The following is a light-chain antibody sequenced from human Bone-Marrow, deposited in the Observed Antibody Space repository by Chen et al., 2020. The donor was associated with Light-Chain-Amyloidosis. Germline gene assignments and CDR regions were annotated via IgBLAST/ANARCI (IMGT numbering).Light chain of an antibody. V-gene: IGLV2-8*01. CDR1: STDVGAYKF. CDR2: EIS. Sequence: QSALTQPPSASGSPGHSVTIPCTGTSTDVGAYKFVSWYQQYAGKAPKLLIYEISKRPSGVHDRFSGSKSWQPASLARPELQADEGGEYFCRAYGGGTDLVVVGGGTKLTGL. CDR3: RAYGGGTDLVV. J-gene: IGLJ2*01.